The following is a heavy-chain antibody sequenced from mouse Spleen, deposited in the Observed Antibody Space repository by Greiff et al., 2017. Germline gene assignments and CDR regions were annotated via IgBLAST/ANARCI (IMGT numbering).Heavy chain of an antibody. J-gene: IGHJ2*01. D-gene: IGHD2-3*01. Sequence: DVKLVESEGGLVQPGSSMKLSCTASGFTFSDYYMAWVRQVPEKGLEWVANINYDGSSTYYLDSLKSRFIISRDNAKNILYLQMSSLKSEDTATYYCARVGLLRNFDYWGQGTTLTVSS. CDR2: INYDGSST. CDR3: ARVGLLRNFDY. CDR1: GFTFSDYY. V-gene: IGHV5-16*01.